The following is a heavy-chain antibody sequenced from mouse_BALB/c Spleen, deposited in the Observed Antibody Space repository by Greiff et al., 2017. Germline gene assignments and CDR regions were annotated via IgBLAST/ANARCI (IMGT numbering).Heavy chain of an antibody. Sequence: DVHLVESGGGLVQPGGSRKLSCAASGFTFSSFGMHWVRQAPEKGLEWVAYISSGSSTIYYADTVKGRFTISRDNPKNTLFLQMTSLRSEDTAMYYCARWRTTMITARAMDYWGQGTSVTVSS. CDR3: ARWRTTMITARAMDY. V-gene: IGHV5-17*02. J-gene: IGHJ4*01. CDR1: GFTFSSFG. CDR2: ISSGSSTI. D-gene: IGHD2-4*01.